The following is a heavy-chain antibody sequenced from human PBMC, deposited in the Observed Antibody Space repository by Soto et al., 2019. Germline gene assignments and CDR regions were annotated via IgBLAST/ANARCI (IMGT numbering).Heavy chain of an antibody. Sequence: GGSLRLSCAASGFPFSSYAMSWVRQAPGKGLEWVSAISGNGAETSYAASVRGRFTISRDNSRDTLYLQMNSLRAEDTAVYYCAKDLQAYWGQGTLVTVSS. D-gene: IGHD4-4*01. J-gene: IGHJ4*02. CDR1: GFPFSSYA. V-gene: IGHV3-23*01. CDR3: AKDLQAY. CDR2: ISGNGAET.